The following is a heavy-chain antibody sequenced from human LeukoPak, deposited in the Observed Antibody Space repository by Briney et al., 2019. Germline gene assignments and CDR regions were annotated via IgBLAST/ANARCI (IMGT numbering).Heavy chain of an antibody. CDR3: ARGRLDVDY. Sequence: PSQTLSLTCAVSGGSISSGGYSWSWIRQPPGKGLEWIGYIYHSGSTYYNPSLKSRVTISVDRSKNQFSLKLSSATAADTAVYYCARGRLDVDYWGQGTLVTVSS. CDR1: GGSISSGGYS. CDR2: IYHSGST. D-gene: IGHD6-19*01. J-gene: IGHJ4*02. V-gene: IGHV4-30-2*01.